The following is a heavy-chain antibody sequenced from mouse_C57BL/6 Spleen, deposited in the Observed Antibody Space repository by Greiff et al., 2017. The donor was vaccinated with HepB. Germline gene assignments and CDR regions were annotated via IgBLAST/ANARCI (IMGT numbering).Heavy chain of an antibody. Sequence: VQRVESGPELVKPGASVKISCKASGYSFTSYYIHWVKQRPGQGLEWIGWIYPGSGNTKYNEKFKGKATLTADTSSSTAYMQLSSLTSEDSAVYYCASAVYYGNVFAYWGQGTLVTVSA. V-gene: IGHV1-66*01. D-gene: IGHD2-1*01. CDR1: GYSFTSYY. CDR3: ASAVYYGNVFAY. CDR2: IYPGSGNT. J-gene: IGHJ3*01.